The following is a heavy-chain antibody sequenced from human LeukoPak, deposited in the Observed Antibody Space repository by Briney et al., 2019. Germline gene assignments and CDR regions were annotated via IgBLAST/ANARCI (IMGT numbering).Heavy chain of an antibody. CDR1: GFTFSSYW. J-gene: IGHJ4*02. V-gene: IGHV3-7*01. Sequence: GGSLRLSCAASGFTFSSYWMSWVRQAPGKGLEWVANIKQDGSEKYYVDSVKGRFTISRDNAKNSLYLQMNSLRAEDTAVYYCARRWWQQLVVTLFDYWGQGTLVTVSS. D-gene: IGHD6-13*01. CDR3: ARRWWQQLVVTLFDY. CDR2: IKQDGSEK.